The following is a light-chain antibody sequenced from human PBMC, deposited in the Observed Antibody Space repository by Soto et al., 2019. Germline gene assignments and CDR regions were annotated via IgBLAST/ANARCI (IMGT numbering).Light chain of an antibody. V-gene: IGKV3-15*01. Sequence: EVVMTQSPATLPVSPGERATLSCRASQSVDSNLAWYQQKPGQAPRLLIYRASTRAAGIPDTFSGSGSGTEFTLTISRLQSEDFAVYYCQQYNDWPYNFGQGTKLDIK. J-gene: IGKJ2*01. CDR1: QSVDSN. CDR2: RAS. CDR3: QQYNDWPYN.